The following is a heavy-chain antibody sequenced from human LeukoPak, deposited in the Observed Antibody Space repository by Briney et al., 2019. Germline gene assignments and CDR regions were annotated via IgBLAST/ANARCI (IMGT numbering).Heavy chain of an antibody. Sequence: SETLSLTCAVSGGSISGGNWWSWVRQPPGKGLEWIGEIFHSGNTNYNPSLKSRVTMSVDKSKNQFSLNLNSVTAADTAVYYCLYGGNSGDWVYWGQGTLVTVSS. CDR2: IFHSGNT. CDR1: GGSISGGNW. J-gene: IGHJ4*02. D-gene: IGHD4-23*01. CDR3: LYGGNSGDWVY. V-gene: IGHV4-4*02.